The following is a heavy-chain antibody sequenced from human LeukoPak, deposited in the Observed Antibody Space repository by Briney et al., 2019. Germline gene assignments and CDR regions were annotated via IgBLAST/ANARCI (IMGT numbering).Heavy chain of an antibody. J-gene: IGHJ4*02. Sequence: PGRSLRLSCAASGFTFSSYGMHWVRQAPGKGLEWVAVISYDGSNKYYADSVKGRFTISRDNAKNSLYLQMNSLRAEDTAVYYCARDSHPYSSYFRFDYWGQGTLVTVSS. D-gene: IGHD6-6*01. CDR3: ARDSHPYSSYFRFDY. CDR2: ISYDGSNK. CDR1: GFTFSSYG. V-gene: IGHV3-30*03.